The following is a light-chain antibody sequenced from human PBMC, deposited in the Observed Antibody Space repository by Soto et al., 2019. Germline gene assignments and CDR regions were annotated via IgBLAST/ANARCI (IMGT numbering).Light chain of an antibody. CDR1: QSVSSY. V-gene: IGKV3D-15*01. Sequence: EILLTQSPATLSLSQWEIATLSFRASQSVSSYLAWYQQKPGQAPRLLIYDASNRATGIPARFSGSGSGTEFTLTICSLQSEDFAVYYCQQYNNWPRTFGQGTKVDIK. CDR2: DAS. CDR3: QQYNNWPRT. J-gene: IGKJ1*01.